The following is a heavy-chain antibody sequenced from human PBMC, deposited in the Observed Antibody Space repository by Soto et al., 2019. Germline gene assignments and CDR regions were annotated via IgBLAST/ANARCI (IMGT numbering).Heavy chain of an antibody. CDR1: GGSISSSSYY. V-gene: IGHV4-39*01. CDR3: ARHGGQDSTMIVVVIIQPFSY. D-gene: IGHD3-22*01. CDR2: IYYSGST. J-gene: IGHJ4*02. Sequence: QLQLQESGPGLVKPSETLSLTCTVSGGSISSSSYYWGWIRQPPGKGLEWIGSIYYSGSTYYNPSLKSRVTISVDTSKNQFSLKLSSVTAADTAVYYCARHGGQDSTMIVVVIIQPFSYWGQGTLVTVSS.